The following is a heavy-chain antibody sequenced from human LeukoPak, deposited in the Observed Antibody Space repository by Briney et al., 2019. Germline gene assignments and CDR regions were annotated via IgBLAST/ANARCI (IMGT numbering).Heavy chain of an antibody. D-gene: IGHD7-27*01. Sequence: GGTLSLSCAASGFTFSSYPMHWVRQAPGKGLEWVADISYDGSNKYYADSVKGRFTISSANSKNSLYLHRQSLRAEAAGEYYCARGKYDRIWGYFDYWGQGTLVTVSS. V-gene: IGHV3-30-3*01. J-gene: IGHJ4*02. CDR3: ARGKYDRIWGYFDY. CDR2: ISYDGSNK. CDR1: GFTFSSYP.